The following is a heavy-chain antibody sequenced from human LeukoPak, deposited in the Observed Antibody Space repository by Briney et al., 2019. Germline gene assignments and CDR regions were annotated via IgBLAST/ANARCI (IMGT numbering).Heavy chain of an antibody. Sequence: GGSLRLSCVASGFTFGDYTMNWVRQAPGKGLEWVSNIRTSTEGANYAIYADSVKGRVTFSRDDAKNTLYLHMHSLRDDDTAVYYCARDQRYAFDYWGQGILVTVSS. CDR3: ARDQRYAFDY. CDR2: IRTSTEGANYA. V-gene: IGHV3-48*02. CDR1: GFTFGDYT. J-gene: IGHJ4*02. D-gene: IGHD3-9*01.